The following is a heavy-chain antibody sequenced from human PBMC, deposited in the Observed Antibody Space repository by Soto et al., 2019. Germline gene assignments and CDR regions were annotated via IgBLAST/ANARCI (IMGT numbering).Heavy chain of an antibody. J-gene: IGHJ4*02. V-gene: IGHV1-69*13. CDR2: IIPIFGTA. D-gene: IGHD3-22*01. Sequence: RASVKVSCKASGGTFSSYAISWVRQAPGQGLEWMGGIIPIFGTANYAQKFQGRVTITADESTSTAYMELSSLRSEDTAVYCCHLSYDRFDYWGQGTLVTVSS. CDR1: GGTFSSYA. CDR3: HLSYDRFDY.